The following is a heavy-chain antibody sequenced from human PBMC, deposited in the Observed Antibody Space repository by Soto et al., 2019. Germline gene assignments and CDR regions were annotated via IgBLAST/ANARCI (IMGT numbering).Heavy chain of an antibody. CDR3: VRDVIWSATLIWGVVARSFDI. V-gene: IGHV1-18*01. Sequence: QAQLVQSGAEVRKPGASVNVSCRTSGYTFMNYGVSWVRQAPGQGLVWLGWINNYNGQTNVAQDYQGRSTQNSDASARTVYMELMSLRSDDTAMYSCVRDVIWSATLIWGVVARSFDIWGQGTPVTVSS. D-gene: IGHD3-3*01. CDR1: GYTFMNYG. J-gene: IGHJ3*02. CDR2: INNYNGQT.